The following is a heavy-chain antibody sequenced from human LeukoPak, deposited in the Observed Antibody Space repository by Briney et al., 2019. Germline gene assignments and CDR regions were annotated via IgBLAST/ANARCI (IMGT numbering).Heavy chain of an antibody. Sequence: GASVKVSCRASGYTFTGYYMHWVRQAPGQGLEWMGWINPNSGGTNYAQKFQGRVTMTRDTSISTAYMELSRLRSDDTAVYYCARDIVVVVAATLDYWGQGTLVTVSS. J-gene: IGHJ4*02. V-gene: IGHV1-2*02. D-gene: IGHD2-15*01. CDR3: ARDIVVVVAATLDY. CDR2: INPNSGGT. CDR1: GYTFTGYY.